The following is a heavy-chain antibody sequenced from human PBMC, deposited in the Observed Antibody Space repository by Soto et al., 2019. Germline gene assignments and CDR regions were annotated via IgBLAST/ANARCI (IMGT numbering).Heavy chain of an antibody. V-gene: IGHV4-34*01. CDR1: GGSFSGYY. Sequence: SETLSLTCAVYGGSFSGYYWSWIRQPPGKGLEWIGEINHSGSTNYNPSLKSRVTISVDTSKNQFSLKLSSVTAADTAVYYCARLIRYYYGSGSPIDYWGQGTLVTVSS. D-gene: IGHD3-10*01. CDR2: INHSGST. CDR3: ARLIRYYYGSGSPIDY. J-gene: IGHJ4*02.